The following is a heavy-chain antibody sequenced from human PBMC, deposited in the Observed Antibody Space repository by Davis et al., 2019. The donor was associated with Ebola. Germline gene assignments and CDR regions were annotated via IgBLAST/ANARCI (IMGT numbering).Heavy chain of an antibody. Sequence: SETLSLTCTVSGGSISSYYWSWIRQPPGKGLEWIGYIYYSGSTNYNPSLKSRVTISVDTSKNQFSLKLSSVTAADTAVYYCARLPAVAPKWGQGTLVTVSS. V-gene: IGHV4-59*08. D-gene: IGHD6-19*01. CDR2: IYYSGST. J-gene: IGHJ4*02. CDR1: GGSISSYY. CDR3: ARLPAVAPK.